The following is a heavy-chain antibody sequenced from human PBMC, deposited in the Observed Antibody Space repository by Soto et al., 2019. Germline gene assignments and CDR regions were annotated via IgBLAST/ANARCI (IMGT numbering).Heavy chain of an antibody. J-gene: IGHJ4*02. CDR3: AKVLVSGYCSGGSCYLFDY. CDR1: VFTFSSYG. D-gene: IGHD2-15*01. V-gene: IGHV3-30*18. CDR2: ISYDGSNK. Sequence: VGSLRLSCASSVFTFSSYGMHCVRHSPGKWLEWVAVISYDGSNKYYADSVKGRFTISRDNSKNTLYLQMNSLRAEDTAVYYCAKVLVSGYCSGGSCYLFDYWGQGTLVTVS.